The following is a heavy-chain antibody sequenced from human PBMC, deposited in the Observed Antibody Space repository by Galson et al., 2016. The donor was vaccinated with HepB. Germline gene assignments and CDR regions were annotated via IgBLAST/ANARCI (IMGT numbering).Heavy chain of an antibody. CDR2: IKNEVDGGTA. J-gene: IGHJ4*02. D-gene: IGHD3/OR15-3a*01. V-gene: IGHV3-15*01. CDR1: GLNFKNAW. Sequence: SLRLSCAASGLNFKNAWMRWVRQAPGKGLEWVGLIKNEVDGGTAEYAAPVRGRFTISRDDAKNTMYLHMNSLKTEDTADYYCTSLMLFGVLMHFDYWGQGALVTVSS. CDR3: TSLMLFGVLMHFDY.